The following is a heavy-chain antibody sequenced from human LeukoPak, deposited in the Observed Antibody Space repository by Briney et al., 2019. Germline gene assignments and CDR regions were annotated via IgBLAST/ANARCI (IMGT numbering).Heavy chain of an antibody. V-gene: IGHV4-31*03. CDR1: GASTSSRGYY. CDR2: IYHTGTT. D-gene: IGHD2-2*01. CDR3: AKDGEYQLLSLNNYGDRNWFDP. Sequence: PSETLSLTCTISGASTSSRGYYWTWVRQHSGKGLEWIGYIYHTGTTYYNPSLRSRITISMGTSKNQFSLKMTSMTAADTAVYYCAKDGEYQLLSLNNYGDRNWFDPWGQGTLVTVSS. J-gene: IGHJ5*02.